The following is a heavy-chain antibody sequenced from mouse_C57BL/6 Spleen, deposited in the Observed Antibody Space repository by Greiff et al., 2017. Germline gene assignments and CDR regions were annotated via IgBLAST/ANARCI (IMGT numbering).Heavy chain of an antibody. Sequence: VQLQQSGPELVKPGASVTLSCKASGYSFTGYYMNWVKQSPDQSLEWIGEINPSTGGTTYNQKFKAKATLTVDKSSSTAYMQIKSLTSEDSAVDDCATLSDGYYLDDWGKGTTLTVSS. D-gene: IGHD2-3*01. CDR2: INPSTGGT. CDR3: ATLSDGYYLDD. J-gene: IGHJ2*01. V-gene: IGHV1-42*01. CDR1: GYSFTGYY.